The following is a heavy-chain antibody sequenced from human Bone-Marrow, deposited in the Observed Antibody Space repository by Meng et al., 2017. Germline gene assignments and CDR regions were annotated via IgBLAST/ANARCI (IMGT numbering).Heavy chain of an antibody. J-gene: IGHJ4*02. D-gene: IGHD2-2*01. V-gene: IGHV1-8*03. CDR1: GYTFTSYD. CDR2: MNPNSGNT. CDR3: ASSRGVVVPAAIDVYFDY. Sequence: ASVKVSCKASGYTFTSYDINWVRQATGQGLEWMGWMNPNSGNTGYAQKFQGRVTITTDESTSTAYMELSSLRSEDTAVYYCASSRGVVVPAAIDVYFDYWGQGTLVTVSS.